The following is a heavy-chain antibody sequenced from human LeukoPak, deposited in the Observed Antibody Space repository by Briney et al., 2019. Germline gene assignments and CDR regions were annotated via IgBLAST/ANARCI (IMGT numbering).Heavy chain of an antibody. CDR3: ARRSVAAFDI. J-gene: IGHJ3*02. CDR2: INPSGGST. V-gene: IGHV1-46*01. D-gene: IGHD1-26*01. Sequence: GSSMKVCCKASGYTFTSYYMHLERQAPGQGLEWMGIINPSGGSTSYAQKFQGRVTMTRDTSTSTVYMELSSLRSEDTAVYYCARRSVAAFDIWGQGTMVTVSS. CDR1: GYTFTSYY.